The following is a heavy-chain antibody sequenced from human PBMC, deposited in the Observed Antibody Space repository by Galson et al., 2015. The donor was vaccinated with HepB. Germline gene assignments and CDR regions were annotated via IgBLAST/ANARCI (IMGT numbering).Heavy chain of an antibody. V-gene: IGHV3-64D*06. D-gene: IGHD1-26*01. CDR2: ISSNGGSK. CDR1: GFTFSSYA. J-gene: IGHJ4*02. CDR3: VKDEWELLDSNFDY. Sequence: SLRLSCAASGFTFSSYAMHWVRQAPGKGLEYVSAISSNGGSKYYADSVKGRFTISRDNSKNTLYLQMSSLRAEDTAVYYCVKDEWELLDSNFDYWGQGTLVTVSS.